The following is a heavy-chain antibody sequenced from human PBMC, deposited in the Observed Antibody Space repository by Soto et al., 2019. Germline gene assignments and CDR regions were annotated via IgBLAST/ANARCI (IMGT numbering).Heavy chain of an antibody. CDR3: ARLEGLATISYYFDY. Sequence: QLQLQESGPGLVKPSETLSLTCTVSGGSVSSSNFYWGWVRQSPGKGLEWIGSIYYSGSTYYNPSLESRVTKSVDKAKKQFSLKVISVTAADTAVYYCARLEGLATISYYFDYWGQGTLVTVSS. J-gene: IGHJ4*02. CDR1: GGSVSSSNFY. D-gene: IGHD3-9*01. CDR2: IYYSGST. V-gene: IGHV4-39*01.